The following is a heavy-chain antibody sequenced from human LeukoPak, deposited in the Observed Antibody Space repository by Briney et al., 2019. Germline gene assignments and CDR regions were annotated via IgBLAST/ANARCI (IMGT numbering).Heavy chain of an antibody. J-gene: IGHJ5*02. V-gene: IGHV4-39*01. CDR1: GGSISSSSYY. D-gene: IGHD4/OR15-4a*01. CDR2: IYYSGST. Sequence: SETLSLTCTVSGGSISSSSYYWGWIRQPPGKGLEWIGSIYYSGSTYYNPSLKSRVTISVDTSKNQFSLKLSSVTAADTAVYYCARTTDYGAFDPWGQGTLVTVSS. CDR3: ARTTDYGAFDP.